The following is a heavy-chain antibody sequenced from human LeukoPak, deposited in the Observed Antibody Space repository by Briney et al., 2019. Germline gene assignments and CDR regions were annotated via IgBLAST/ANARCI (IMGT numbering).Heavy chain of an antibody. CDR1: GFTFSSYW. CDR3: TRGGAVAASDY. V-gene: IGHV3-74*01. CDR2: IDIDGSGT. J-gene: IGHJ4*02. D-gene: IGHD6-19*01. Sequence: PGGSLILSCAASGFTFSSYWMHWVRQAPGKGLVWVSRIDIDGSGTTYADSVKGRFTISRDNAKNTLYLQMNSLRAEDTAVYYCTRGGAVAASDYWGQGTLVTVSS.